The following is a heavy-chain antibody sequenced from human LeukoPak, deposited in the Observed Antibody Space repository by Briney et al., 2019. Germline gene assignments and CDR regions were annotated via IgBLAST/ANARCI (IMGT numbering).Heavy chain of an antibody. CDR1: GFTFSSYG. Sequence: GGTLRLSCAASGFTFSSYGMSWVRQAPGKGLEWVSAISGSGGSTYYADSVKGRFTISRDNSKNTLYLQMNSLRAEDTAVYYCAKDPNSSGWYLFDYWGQGTLVTVSS. J-gene: IGHJ4*02. V-gene: IGHV3-23*01. D-gene: IGHD6-19*01. CDR3: AKDPNSSGWYLFDY. CDR2: ISGSGGST.